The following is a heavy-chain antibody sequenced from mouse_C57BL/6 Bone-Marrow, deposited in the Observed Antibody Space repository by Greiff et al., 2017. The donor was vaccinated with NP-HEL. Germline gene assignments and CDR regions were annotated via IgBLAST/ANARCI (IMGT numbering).Heavy chain of an antibody. CDR3: ARQVYYGSSYSYWYFDV. CDR1: DSEVFPIAY. V-gene: IGHV15-2*01. D-gene: IGHD1-1*01. J-gene: IGHJ1*03. Sequence: QVQLQQSGSELRSPGSSVKLSCKDFDSEVFPIAYMSWVRQKPGHGFEWIGGILPSIGRTIYGEKFEDKATLDADTLSNTAYLELNSLTSEDSAIYYCARQVYYGSSYSYWYFDVWGTGTTVTVSS. CDR2: ILPSIGRT.